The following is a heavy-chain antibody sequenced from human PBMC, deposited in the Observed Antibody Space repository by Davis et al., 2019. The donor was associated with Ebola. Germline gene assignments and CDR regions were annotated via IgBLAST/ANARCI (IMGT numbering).Heavy chain of an antibody. J-gene: IGHJ6*04. CDR3: ARDSHYYYGMDV. CDR2: IYSGGST. V-gene: IGHV3-66*01. Sequence: PGSLLKLSCAASGFTVSSNYMSWVRPAPGKGLEWVSVIYSGGSTYYADSVKGRFTISRDNAKNSLYLKMNSLRAEDTAVYYCARDSHYYYGMDVWGKGTTVTVSS. CDR1: GFTVSSNY.